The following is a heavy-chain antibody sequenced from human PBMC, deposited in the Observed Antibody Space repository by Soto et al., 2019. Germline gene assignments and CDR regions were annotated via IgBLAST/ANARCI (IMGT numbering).Heavy chain of an antibody. J-gene: IGHJ3*02. CDR2: ISTTSTYT. V-gene: IGHV3-21*01. CDR3: ARDDVVSGTNVKAFDI. CDR1: DFTFSRYY. D-gene: IGHD2-15*01. Sequence: GGSLRLSCAASDFTFSRYYMKWGRPAPGKGLEWVSSISTTSTYTHYADSLKGRFTISRDNARKLLYLEMDSLRAEDTAVYYCARDDVVSGTNVKAFDIWGQGTKVTVSS.